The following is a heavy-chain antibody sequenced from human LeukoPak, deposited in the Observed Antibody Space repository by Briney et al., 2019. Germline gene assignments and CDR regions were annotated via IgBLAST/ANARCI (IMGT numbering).Heavy chain of an antibody. CDR2: INPNTGAT. V-gene: IGHV1-2*02. Sequence: GASVKVSCKASGYTFTSYGISWVRQAPGQALEWMGWINPNTGATIYAQKFQGRVTLSRDTSISTAYMELTSLRSDDTAVYFCARDRVGSGWPRPWYFEFWGQGTLVTVSS. D-gene: IGHD6-19*01. J-gene: IGHJ4*02. CDR1: GYTFTSYG. CDR3: ARDRVGSGWPRPWYFEF.